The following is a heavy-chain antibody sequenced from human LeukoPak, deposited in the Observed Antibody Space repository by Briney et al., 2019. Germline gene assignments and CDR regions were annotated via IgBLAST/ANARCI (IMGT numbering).Heavy chain of an antibody. V-gene: IGHV3-74*01. Sequence: GGSLRLSCAASGFTFSSYWMHWVRQAPGKGLVWVSRINSDGSSTSYADSVKGRLTISRDNAKNTLYLQMNSLRVEDTAVYYCARGDGYAQRNWGQGTLVTVPS. D-gene: IGHD5-12*01. CDR2: INSDGSST. CDR1: GFTFSSYW. CDR3: ARGDGYAQRN. J-gene: IGHJ4*02.